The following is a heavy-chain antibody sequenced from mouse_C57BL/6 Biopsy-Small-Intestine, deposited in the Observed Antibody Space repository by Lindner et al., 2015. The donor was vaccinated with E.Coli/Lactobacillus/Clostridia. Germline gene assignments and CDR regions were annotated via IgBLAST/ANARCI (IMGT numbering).Heavy chain of an antibody. CDR2: IRSKSNNYAT. CDR1: GFSFNTYA. Sequence: VQLQESGGGLVQPKGSLKLSCAASGFSFNTYAMNWVRQAPGKGLEWVARIRSKSNNYATYYADSVKDRFTISRDDSESMLYLQMNNLKTEDTAMYYCVGEVDSSGYRFAYWGQGTLVTVSA. CDR3: VGEVDSSGYRFAY. V-gene: IGHV10-1*01. D-gene: IGHD3-2*02. J-gene: IGHJ3*01.